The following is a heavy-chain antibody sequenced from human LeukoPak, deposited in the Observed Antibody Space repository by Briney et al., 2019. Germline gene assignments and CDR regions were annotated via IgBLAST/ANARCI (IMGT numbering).Heavy chain of an antibody. CDR3: AGYSLTGSYYYYGMDV. V-gene: IGHV1-69*04. CDR2: RIPILGIA. J-gene: IGHJ6*02. CDR1: GGTFISYA. D-gene: IGHD3-16*02. Sequence: GASVTVSFMSSGGTFISYAISGVGQARGQGGEGVGRRIPILGIANYAQKFQGRVTITADKYTSTAYMELSSLRSEDTAVYYCAGYSLTGSYYYYGMDVWGQGTTVTVSS.